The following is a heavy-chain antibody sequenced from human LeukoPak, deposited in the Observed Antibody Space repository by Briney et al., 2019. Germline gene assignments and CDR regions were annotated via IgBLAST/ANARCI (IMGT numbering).Heavy chain of an antibody. D-gene: IGHD3-10*01. CDR1: GFTFSSYW. J-gene: IGHJ4*02. V-gene: IGHV3-7*01. CDR3: ARTRGFGELSPQTRPLDY. CDR2: IKQDGSEK. Sequence: GGSLRLSRAASGFTFSSYWMSWVRQAPGKGLEWVANIKQDGSEKYYVDSVKGRFTISRDNAKNSLYLQMNSLRAEDTAVYYCARTRGFGELSPQTRPLDYWGQGTLVTVSS.